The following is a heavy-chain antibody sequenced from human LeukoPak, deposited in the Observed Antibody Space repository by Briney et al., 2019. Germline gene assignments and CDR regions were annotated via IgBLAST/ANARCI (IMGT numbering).Heavy chain of an antibody. J-gene: IGHJ5*02. D-gene: IGHD2-15*01. V-gene: IGHV3-30*02. CDR1: GLIFSSYG. CDR3: ARGVVVVVAATSNWFDP. CDR2: IRYDGSNK. Sequence: GGSLRLSCAVSGLIFSSYGMHWVRQAPGKGLEWVAFIRYDGSNKYYADSVKGRFTISRDNSKNTLYLQMNSLRAEDTAVYYCARGVVVVVAATSNWFDPWGQGTLVTVSS.